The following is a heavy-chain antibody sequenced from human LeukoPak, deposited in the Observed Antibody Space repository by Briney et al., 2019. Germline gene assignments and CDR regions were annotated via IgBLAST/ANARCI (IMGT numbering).Heavy chain of an antibody. CDR2: IKSEIDGGAT. D-gene: IGHD5-12*01. Sequence: GGSLRLSCAASGFTLSYTWMNWVRQAPGKGLEWVGRIKSEIDGGATDYAAPVQGRFTISRDDSQATLYLQMNSLKTEDTAVYYCTTGGSVIVAGTRAFDIWGQGTMVTVSS. J-gene: IGHJ3*02. V-gene: IGHV3-15*07. CDR3: TTGGSVIVAGTRAFDI. CDR1: GFTLSYTW.